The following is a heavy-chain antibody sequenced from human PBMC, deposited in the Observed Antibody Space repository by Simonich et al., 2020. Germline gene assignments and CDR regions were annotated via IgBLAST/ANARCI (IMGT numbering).Heavy chain of an antibody. D-gene: IGHD3-3*01. CDR1: GYTFTGYY. V-gene: IGHV1-2*02. Sequence: QVQLVQSGAEVKKPGASVKVSCKASGYTFTGYYMHWVRKAPGQGLECMGWLNANRGGKNKAQKFQGSVTMTRETSISTAYMELSRLRSDDTAVYYCARGGVQYYYYYMDVWVKGTTVTVSS. J-gene: IGHJ6*03. CDR2: LNANRGGK. CDR3: ARGGVQYYYYYMDV.